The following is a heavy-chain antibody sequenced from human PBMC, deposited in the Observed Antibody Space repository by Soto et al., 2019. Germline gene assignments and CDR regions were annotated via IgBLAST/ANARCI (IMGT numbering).Heavy chain of an antibody. Sequence: ASVKVSCKASGGTFSSYAISWVRQAPGQGLEWMGGIIPIFGTANYAQKFQGRVTITADESTSTAYMELSSLRSEDTAVYYCARARGEQQLVRYYYYGMDVWGQGTTVTAP. D-gene: IGHD6-13*01. J-gene: IGHJ6*02. CDR3: ARARGEQQLVRYYYYGMDV. V-gene: IGHV1-69*13. CDR1: GGTFSSYA. CDR2: IIPIFGTA.